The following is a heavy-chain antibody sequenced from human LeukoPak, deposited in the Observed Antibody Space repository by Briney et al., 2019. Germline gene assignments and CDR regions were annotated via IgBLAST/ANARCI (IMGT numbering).Heavy chain of an antibody. CDR2: ISGSGGST. D-gene: IGHD3-10*01. CDR1: GFTFSSYA. Sequence: KAGGSLRLSCAASGFTFSSYAMSWVRQAPGKGLEWVSAISGSGGSTYYADSVKGRFTISRDNSKNTLYLQMNSLRAEDTAVYYCARVPSSYYSRDYYFDYWGQGTLVTVSS. V-gene: IGHV3-23*01. J-gene: IGHJ4*02. CDR3: ARVPSSYYSRDYYFDY.